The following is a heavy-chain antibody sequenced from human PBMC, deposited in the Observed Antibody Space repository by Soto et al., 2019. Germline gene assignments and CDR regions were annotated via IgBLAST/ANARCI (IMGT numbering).Heavy chain of an antibody. V-gene: IGHV4-61*01. Sequence: PSETLSLTCAVSGGSVSSGHYYWSWSRQPPGKGLEWIGFIYYSGSTSYNPSPKSRVTISVDTSKNQFSLKMSSVTAADTAVYYCARSGAGSGWLGGQGTLVTVSS. CDR1: GGSVSSGHYY. D-gene: IGHD6-19*01. J-gene: IGHJ4*02. CDR3: ARSGAGSGWL. CDR2: IYYSGST.